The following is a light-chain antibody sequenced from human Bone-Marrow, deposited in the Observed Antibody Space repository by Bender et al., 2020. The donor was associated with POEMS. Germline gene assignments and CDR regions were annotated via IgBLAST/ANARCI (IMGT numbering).Light chain of an antibody. CDR1: SSNIGHHG. J-gene: IGLJ3*02. Sequence: QSVVTQPPSLSEAPRQMVTISCSGSSSNIGHHGVNWYQQLPAEALKLLIYYDDLLTHGVSDRFSASKSGTSGSLAISERQSGDEALYYCSAWDDSLRGWVFGGGNKLTVL. CDR2: YDD. V-gene: IGLV1-36*01. CDR3: SAWDDSLRGWV.